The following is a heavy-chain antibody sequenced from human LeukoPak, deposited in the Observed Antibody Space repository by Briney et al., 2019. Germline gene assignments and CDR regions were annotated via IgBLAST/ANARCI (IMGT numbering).Heavy chain of an antibody. D-gene: IGHD4-17*01. J-gene: IGHJ4*02. CDR3: AKDVDYGDGGYFDY. V-gene: IGHV3-30*02. CDR2: IRYDGSNK. CDR1: GFTFSSYG. Sequence: PGGSLRLSCAATGFTFSSYGMHWVRQAPGKGLEWVAFIRYDGSNKYYADSVKGRFTISRDNSKNTLYLQMNSLRAEDTAVYYCAKDVDYGDGGYFDYWGQGTLVTVSS.